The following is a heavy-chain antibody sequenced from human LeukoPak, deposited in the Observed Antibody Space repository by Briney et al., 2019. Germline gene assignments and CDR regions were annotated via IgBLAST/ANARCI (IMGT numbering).Heavy chain of an antibody. CDR3: ARRSAAGNYFDY. CDR1: GGSISGYY. CDR2: IYYSGST. V-gene: IGHV4-59*01. D-gene: IGHD6-13*01. Sequence: SETLSLTCTASGGSISGYYWSWVRQPPGKGLEWIGYIYYSGSTNYNPSLKSRVTISVDTSKNQFSLKLSSVTAADTAVYYCARRSAAGNYFDYWGQGTLVTVSS. J-gene: IGHJ4*02.